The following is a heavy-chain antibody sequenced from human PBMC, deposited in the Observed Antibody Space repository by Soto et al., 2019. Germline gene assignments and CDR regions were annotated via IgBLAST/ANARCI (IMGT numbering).Heavy chain of an antibody. J-gene: IGHJ5*02. Sequence: QVQLVQSGAEVKKPGSSVKVSCKASGGTFSSYAISWVRQAPGQGLEWMGGIIPIFGTANYAQKVQGRVSGVAEKSTSTAYMELSSLRSEGTAVYYCARDLGEVVNWFDHWGQGTLVTVSS. CDR1: GGTFSSYA. V-gene: IGHV1-69*06. CDR2: IIPIFGTA. D-gene: IGHD3-22*01. CDR3: ARDLGEVVNWFDH.